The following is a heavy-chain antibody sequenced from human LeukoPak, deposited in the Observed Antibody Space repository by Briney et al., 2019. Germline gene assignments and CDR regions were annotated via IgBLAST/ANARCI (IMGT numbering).Heavy chain of an antibody. CDR3: TTYSDYGNWFDP. J-gene: IGHJ5*02. V-gene: IGHV3-15*01. CDR1: GFTFGSYW. Sequence: TGGSLRLSCAASGFTFGSYWMSWVRQAPGKGLEWVGRIKSKTDGGTTDYTAPVKGRFTISRDDSKSTLYLQMNSLKTEDTAVYYCTTYSDYGNWFDPWGQGTLVTVSS. CDR2: IKSKTDGGTT. D-gene: IGHD5-12*01.